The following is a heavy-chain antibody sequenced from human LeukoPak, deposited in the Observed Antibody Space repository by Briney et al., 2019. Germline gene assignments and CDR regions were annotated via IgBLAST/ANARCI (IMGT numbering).Heavy chain of an antibody. Sequence: GGSLRLSCAASGFTFSSYAMSWVRQAPGKGLEWVSAISGSGGSTYYADSVKGRFTISRDNSKNTLYLQMNSLRAEDTAVYYCARQLGYCSDATCYFYYWGQGTLVTVSS. CDR2: ISGSGGST. J-gene: IGHJ4*02. V-gene: IGHV3-23*01. CDR3: ARQLGYCSDATCYFYY. CDR1: GFTFSSYA. D-gene: IGHD2-15*01.